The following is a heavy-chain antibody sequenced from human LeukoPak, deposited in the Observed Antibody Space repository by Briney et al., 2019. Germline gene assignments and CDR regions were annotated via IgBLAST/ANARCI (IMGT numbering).Heavy chain of an antibody. CDR1: GYSFTSYW. V-gene: IGHV5-51*01. Sequence: GESLKISCKASGYSFTSYWIVWVRQMPGKGLEWMGIIFPGDSDTRYSPSFQGQVTISADKSINTAYLQWSSLKASDTAICYCARLDSYGYAFDYWGQGTLVTVSS. J-gene: IGHJ4*02. D-gene: IGHD5-18*01. CDR3: ARLDSYGYAFDY. CDR2: IFPGDSDT.